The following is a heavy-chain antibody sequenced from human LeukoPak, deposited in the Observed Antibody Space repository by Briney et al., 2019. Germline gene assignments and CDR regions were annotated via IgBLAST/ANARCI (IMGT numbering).Heavy chain of an antibody. CDR2: IYYSGTT. D-gene: IGHD2-15*01. V-gene: IGHV4-31*01. CDR1: GVSMNSAGYF. Sequence: PSETLSLTCTVSGVSMNSAGYFWSWIRQHPGKGLEWIGNIYYSGTTSYNPSRKSLVTISVDTSKNQFSLKLSSVTAADTAVYYCARDRPGSDIEDLADFYFYMDVWGKGTTVTVSS. CDR3: ARDRPGSDIEDLADFYFYMDV. J-gene: IGHJ6*03.